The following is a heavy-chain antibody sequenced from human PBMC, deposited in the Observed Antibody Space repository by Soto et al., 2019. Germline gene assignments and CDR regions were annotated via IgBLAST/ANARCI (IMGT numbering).Heavy chain of an antibody. CDR3: ARGIKVVRRAAWFDP. V-gene: IGHV4-34*01. Sequence: QVQLHQWGAGLLKPSETLSLTCAVYGGSFSGYYWSWIRQPPGKGLEWIGEINHSGSTNYNPSLKSRVTISVDTHKNQFSLKLRSVTAADTAVYYSARGIKVVRRAAWFDPWGQGTLVTVSS. J-gene: IGHJ5*02. D-gene: IGHD3-10*01. CDR2: INHSGST. CDR1: GGSFSGYY.